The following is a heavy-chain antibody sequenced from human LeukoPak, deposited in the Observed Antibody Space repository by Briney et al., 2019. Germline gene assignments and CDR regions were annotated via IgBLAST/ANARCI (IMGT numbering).Heavy chain of an antibody. D-gene: IGHD3-10*01. CDR2: IYYSGST. CDR3: ARHEMVRGVIENWFDP. Sequence: SSETLSLTCTVSGGSISSDYWSWIRQPPGRGREWIGDIYYSGSTNYNPSLKSRITISVDTSKNQFSLKLSSVTAADTAVYYCARHEMVRGVIENWFDPWGQGTLVTVSS. CDR1: GGSISSDY. V-gene: IGHV4-59*08. J-gene: IGHJ5*02.